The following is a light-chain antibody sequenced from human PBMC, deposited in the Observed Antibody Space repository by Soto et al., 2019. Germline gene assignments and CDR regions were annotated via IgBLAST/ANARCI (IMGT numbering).Light chain of an antibody. CDR1: QNLRNSY. Sequence: IVLTQSPGTLSLSPGERATLSCRASQNLRNSYLVWYQHKPAQPRRLLIYAASSRATGIPDRFSGSGSGTDFTLTISRLEPEDFAVYYCQFYANSLWTFGQGTKLQIK. CDR3: QFYANSLWT. J-gene: IGKJ1*01. CDR2: AAS. V-gene: IGKV3-20*01.